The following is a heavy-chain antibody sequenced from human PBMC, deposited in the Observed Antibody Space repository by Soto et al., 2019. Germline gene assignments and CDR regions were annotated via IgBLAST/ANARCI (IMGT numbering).Heavy chain of an antibody. J-gene: IGHJ6*02. CDR1: GYTFTSYA. D-gene: IGHD3-3*01. CDR2: ISAYNGNT. CDR3: ASNFDFLSGYSSIGYYYYGMDV. Sequence: GASVKVSCKASGYTFTSYAISWVRQAPGQGLEWMGWISAYNGNTNYAQKLQGRVTMTTDTSTSTAYMELRSLRSDDTAVYYCASNFDFLSGYSSIGYYYYGMDVWGQGTTVTVSS. V-gene: IGHV1-18*01.